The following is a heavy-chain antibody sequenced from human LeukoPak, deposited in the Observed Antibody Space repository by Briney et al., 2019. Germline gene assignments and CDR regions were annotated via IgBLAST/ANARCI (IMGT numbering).Heavy chain of an antibody. D-gene: IGHD5-18*01. J-gene: IGHJ3*02. CDR3: ARGVLYSTDAFDI. V-gene: IGHV3-7*01. CDR2: IKQGGSET. CDR1: GFTFSSYC. Sequence: PGGSLRLSCAVSGFTFSSYCMTWVRQAPGKGLEWVANIKQGGSETYYVDSVKGRFAISRDLAKNSLYLQMNSLRAEDTAVYYCARGVLYSTDAFDIWGQGTMVIVSS.